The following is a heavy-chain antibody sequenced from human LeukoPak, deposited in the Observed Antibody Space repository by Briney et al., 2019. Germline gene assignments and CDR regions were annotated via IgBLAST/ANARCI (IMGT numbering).Heavy chain of an antibody. D-gene: IGHD3-10*01. CDR3: ARRSSDGYYYYYMDV. Sequence: SETLSLTCTVSGGSISSYYWSWIRQPAGKGLEWIGRIYTSGSTNYNPSLKSRVTMSVDTSKNQFSLKVSSVTAADTAVYYCARRSSDGYYYYYMDVWGKGTTVTVSS. CDR1: GGSISSYY. J-gene: IGHJ6*03. CDR2: IYTSGST. V-gene: IGHV4-4*07.